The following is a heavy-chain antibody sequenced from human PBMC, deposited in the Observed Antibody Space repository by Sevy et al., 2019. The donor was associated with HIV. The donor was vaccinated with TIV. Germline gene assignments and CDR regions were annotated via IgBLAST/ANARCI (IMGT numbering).Heavy chain of an antibody. D-gene: IGHD3-3*01. Sequence: ASVKVSCKASGGTFSSYAISWVRQAPGQGLEWMGGIIPIFGTANYAQKFQGRVTITADESTSTAYIELSSLRSEDTAVYYCAREGNKDFWSGYQTYYYYGMDVWGQGTTVTVSS. CDR1: GGTFSSYA. J-gene: IGHJ6*02. V-gene: IGHV1-69*13. CDR2: IIPIFGTA. CDR3: AREGNKDFWSGYQTYYYYGMDV.